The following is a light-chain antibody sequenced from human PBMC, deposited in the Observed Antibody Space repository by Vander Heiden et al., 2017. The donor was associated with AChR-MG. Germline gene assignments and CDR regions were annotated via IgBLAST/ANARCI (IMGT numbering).Light chain of an antibody. V-gene: IGKV3-15*01. CDR3: QQYNNWPT. CDR1: QSVSSN. CDR2: GAS. Sequence: EIVMTQSPATLSVSPGERATLSCRASQSVSSNFAWYQQKPGQAPRLLIDGASTRATGIPARCSGSGSGTEFTLTISSLQSEDFAVYYWQQYNNWPTFGQGTKVEIK. J-gene: IGKJ1*01.